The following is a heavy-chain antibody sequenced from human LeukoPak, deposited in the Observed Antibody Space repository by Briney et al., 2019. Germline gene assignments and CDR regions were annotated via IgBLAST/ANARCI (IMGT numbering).Heavy chain of an antibody. CDR1: GFTFSNYA. Sequence: GGSLRLSCAASGFTFSNYAMSWVRQAPGKGLEWVSGISDSGGDTSYADSVKGRFTISRDNSKNTLYLQMNSLRAEDTAVYYCAKGRLLWFGPNAFDIWGQGTMVTVSS. J-gene: IGHJ3*02. CDR2: ISDSGGDT. V-gene: IGHV3-23*01. CDR3: AKGRLLWFGPNAFDI. D-gene: IGHD3-10*01.